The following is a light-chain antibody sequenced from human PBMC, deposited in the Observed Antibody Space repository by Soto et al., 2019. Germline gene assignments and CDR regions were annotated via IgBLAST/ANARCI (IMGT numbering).Light chain of an antibody. J-gene: IGLJ1*01. CDR1: NSDVGGYNY. V-gene: IGLV2-8*01. CDR3: SSYAGSNWYV. CDR2: EVN. Sequence: QSVLTQPPSASGSPGQSVTISCTGTNSDVGGYNYVSWYQQYPGKAPKLIIYEVNERPSGVPDRFSGSKSGNTASLTVSGLQTADEADYYCSSYAGSNWYVFGTGTQLTVL.